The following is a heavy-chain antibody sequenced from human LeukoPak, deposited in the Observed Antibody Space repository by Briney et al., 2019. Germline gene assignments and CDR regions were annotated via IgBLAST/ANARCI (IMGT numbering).Heavy chain of an antibody. V-gene: IGHV5-51*01. CDR3: ARHRANYGDYGSYMVV. CDR2: IYPGDSVT. Sequence: GESLKISCKGSGCSFTSYCIGWVRQMPGKGLEWMGIIYPGDSVTRYSPSFQGQVTISADKSITTAYLQWSSLKASDTAMYYCARHRANYGDYGSYMVVWGKDTTVTVSS. CDR1: GCSFTSYC. D-gene: IGHD4-17*01. J-gene: IGHJ6*03.